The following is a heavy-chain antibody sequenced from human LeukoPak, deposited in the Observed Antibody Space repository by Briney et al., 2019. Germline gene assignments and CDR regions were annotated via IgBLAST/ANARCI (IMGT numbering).Heavy chain of an antibody. CDR2: INNDGSGM. V-gene: IGHV3-74*01. CDR3: AKDLGPGSMATSPGFDY. D-gene: IGHD5-24*01. J-gene: IGHJ4*02. Sequence: PGGSLRLSCAASEFSFTSYWMYWVRQAPGKGLVWVSRINNDGSGMSYAESVRGRFTISRDNAKTSLYLQMNSPRAEDTALYYCAKDLGPGSMATSPGFDYWGQGTLVTVSS. CDR1: EFSFTSYW.